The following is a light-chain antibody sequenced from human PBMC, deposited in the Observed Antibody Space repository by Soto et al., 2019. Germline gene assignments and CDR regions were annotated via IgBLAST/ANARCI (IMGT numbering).Light chain of an antibody. Sequence: QSALTQPASVSGSPGQSIAISCTGTSSDVGSYNSVSWYQQHPGKAPKLMIYEGSKRPSGVSDRFSGSKSGTSASLAISGLQSGDEADYYCAAWDDSLNGVIFGGGTKLTVL. CDR2: EGS. J-gene: IGLJ2*01. CDR1: SSDVGSYNS. V-gene: IGLV2-14*02. CDR3: AAWDDSLNGVI.